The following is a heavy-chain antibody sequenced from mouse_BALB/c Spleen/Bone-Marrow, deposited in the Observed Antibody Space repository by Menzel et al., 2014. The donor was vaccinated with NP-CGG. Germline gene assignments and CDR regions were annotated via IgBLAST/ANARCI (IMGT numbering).Heavy chain of an antibody. Sequence: EVHLVESGGGLVQPGGSLKLSCAASGFDFSGFWMGWVRQAPGKGLEWIGEINPDSSTINYAPSLKDRFVISRDNAKNTLYLQVSKVRSEDTALYYCARLGYYGGFAYWGQGTLVTVSA. CDR1: GFDFSGFW. V-gene: IGHV4-1*02. CDR2: INPDSSTI. J-gene: IGHJ3*01. D-gene: IGHD2-3*01. CDR3: ARLGYYGGFAY.